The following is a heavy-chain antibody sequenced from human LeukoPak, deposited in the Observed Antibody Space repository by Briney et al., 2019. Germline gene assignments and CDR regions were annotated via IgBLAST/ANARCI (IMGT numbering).Heavy chain of an antibody. Sequence: GGSLRLSCAASGFTYSNYWMSWVRQAPGKGLEWVANIKEDGSEKNYVDSVKGRFTISRDNAKNSLYLQMDSLRDEDTAVYSCARLLHRGNYFDYWGQGTLVTVSS. J-gene: IGHJ4*02. CDR1: GFTYSNYW. CDR3: ARLLHRGNYFDY. D-gene: IGHD2-15*01. CDR2: IKEDGSEK. V-gene: IGHV3-7*04.